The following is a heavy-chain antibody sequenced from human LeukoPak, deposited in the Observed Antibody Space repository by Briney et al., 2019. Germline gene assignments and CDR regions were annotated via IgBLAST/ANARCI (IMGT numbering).Heavy chain of an antibody. V-gene: IGHV3-21*01. J-gene: IGHJ5*02. CDR2: ISSSSSYI. CDR3: ARDPRDGPQYYYDSSGYLNWFDP. CDR1: GFTFSSYS. Sequence: GGSLRLSCAASGFTFSSYSMNWVRQAPGKGLEWVSSISSSSSYIYYADSVKGRFTISRDNAKNSLYLQMNSLRAEDTAVYYCARDPRDGPQYYYDSSGYLNWFDPWGQGTLVTVSS. D-gene: IGHD3-22*01.